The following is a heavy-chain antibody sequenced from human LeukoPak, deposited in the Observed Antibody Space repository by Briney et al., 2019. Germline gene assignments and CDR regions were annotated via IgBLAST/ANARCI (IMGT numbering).Heavy chain of an antibody. J-gene: IGHJ5*02. CDR1: GFIFSTYG. CDR3: AKAMRGPLT. V-gene: IGHV3-23*01. D-gene: IGHD3-10*01. CDR2: ITGIGLHT. Sequence: GGSLRLSCEASGFIFSTYGMSWVRQAPGKGFEWVSSITGIGLHTYYADSVKGRFSISRDNSKNTVYLQMNSLQAEDTAVYYCAKAMRGPLTWGQGTLVTVSS.